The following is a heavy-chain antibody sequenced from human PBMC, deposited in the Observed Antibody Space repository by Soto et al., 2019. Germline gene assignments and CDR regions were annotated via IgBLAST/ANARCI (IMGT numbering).Heavy chain of an antibody. V-gene: IGHV4-34*01. Sequence: PSETLSLTGAVYGGSFSGYYCSWIRQPPWKGLEWIGEINHSGSTNYNPSLKSRVTISVDTSKNQFSLKLSSVTAADTAVYYCAREDYYDSSGYSTRDAFDIWGQGTMVTV. CDR1: GGSFSGYY. CDR2: INHSGST. J-gene: IGHJ3*02. D-gene: IGHD3-22*01. CDR3: AREDYYDSSGYSTRDAFDI.